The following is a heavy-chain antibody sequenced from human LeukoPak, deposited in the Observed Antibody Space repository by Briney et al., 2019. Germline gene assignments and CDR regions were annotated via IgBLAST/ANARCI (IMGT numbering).Heavy chain of an antibody. CDR2: IIPIFGTA. Sequence: SVKVSCKASGGTFSSYAISWVRQAPGQGLEWMGGIIPIFGTANYAQKFQGRVTITADESTSTAYMELSSLRSEDTAVYYCARWAKYSSSWPTSGFDYWGQGTLVTVSS. D-gene: IGHD6-13*01. CDR3: ARWAKYSSSWPTSGFDY. J-gene: IGHJ4*02. CDR1: GGTFSSYA. V-gene: IGHV1-69*13.